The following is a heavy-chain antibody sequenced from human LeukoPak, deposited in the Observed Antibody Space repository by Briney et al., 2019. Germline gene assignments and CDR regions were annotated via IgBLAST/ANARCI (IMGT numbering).Heavy chain of an antibody. V-gene: IGHV1-2*02. CDR3: ARSTMGFGGVIAARAGLDY. CDR1: GYTFTGYY. CDR2: INPNSGGT. J-gene: IGHJ4*02. Sequence: ASVKVSCKASGYTFTGYYMHWVRQAPGQGLEWMGWINPNSGGTNYAQKFQGRVTMTRDTSISTAYMELSRLRSDDTAVYYCARSTMGFGGVIAARAGLDYWGQGNLVTVSS. D-gene: IGHD3-16*02.